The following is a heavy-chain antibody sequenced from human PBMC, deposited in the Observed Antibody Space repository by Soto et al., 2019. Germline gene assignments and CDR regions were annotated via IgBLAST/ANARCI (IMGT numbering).Heavy chain of an antibody. J-gene: IGHJ3*02. V-gene: IGHV1-3*01. Sequence: QVQLVQSGAEVKKPGASVKVSCKASGYTFTSYAMHWVRQAPGQRLEWMGWINAGNGNTKYSQKFQGRVTITRDTSASTAYMELSSLRSEDTAVYYCARGDIVATIMDAFDIWGQGTMVTVSS. CDR2: INAGNGNT. CDR1: GYTFTSYA. CDR3: ARGDIVATIMDAFDI. D-gene: IGHD5-12*01.